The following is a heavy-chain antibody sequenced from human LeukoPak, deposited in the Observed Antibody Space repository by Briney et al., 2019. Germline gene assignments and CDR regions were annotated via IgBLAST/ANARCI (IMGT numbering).Heavy chain of an antibody. Sequence: PSETLSLTCTVSGCSISRSSYYWGWIRQPPGKGLEWIGSIYYSGSTYYNPSLKSRVSISVDTSKNQFSLKLSSVTAAYTAVYYCARDTWGSGWIAVDYWGQGALSPSPQ. J-gene: IGHJ4*02. CDR1: GCSISRSSYY. CDR2: IYYSGST. CDR3: ARDTWGSGWIAVDY. D-gene: IGHD6-19*01. V-gene: IGHV4-39*07.